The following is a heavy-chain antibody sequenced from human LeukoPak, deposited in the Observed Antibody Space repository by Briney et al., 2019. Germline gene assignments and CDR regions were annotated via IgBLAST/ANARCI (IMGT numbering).Heavy chain of an antibody. CDR3: ARDRHSSGWYSRNYFDY. V-gene: IGHV1-46*01. Sequence: ASVKVSCKASGYTFTSYYMHWVRQAPGQGLEWMGIINPSGGSTSYAQKFQGRVTMTRDTSTSTVYMELSSLRSEDTAVYYYARDRHSSGWYSRNYFDYWGQGTLVTVSS. D-gene: IGHD6-19*01. CDR1: GYTFTSYY. CDR2: INPSGGST. J-gene: IGHJ4*02.